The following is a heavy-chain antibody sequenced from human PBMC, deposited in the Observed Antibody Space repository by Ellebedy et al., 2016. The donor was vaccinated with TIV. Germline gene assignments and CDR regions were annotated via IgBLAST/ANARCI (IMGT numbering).Heavy chain of an antibody. D-gene: IGHD3-3*01. CDR2: ISSSSSYI. J-gene: IGHJ4*02. V-gene: IGHV3-21*01. Sequence: GESLKISXAASGFTFSSYSMNWVRQAPGKGLEWVSSISSSSSYIYYADSVKGRFTISRDNAKNSLYLQMNSLRAEDTAVYYCARTTTRSIFGVVGPFDYWGQGTLVTVSS. CDR3: ARTTTRSIFGVVGPFDY. CDR1: GFTFSSYS.